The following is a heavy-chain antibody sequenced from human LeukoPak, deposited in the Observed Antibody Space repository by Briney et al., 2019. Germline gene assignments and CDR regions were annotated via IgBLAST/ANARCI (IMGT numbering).Heavy chain of an antibody. CDR3: ARDWGTPRGTYYDYVWGSYRGLYYFDY. J-gene: IGHJ4*02. V-gene: IGHV3-7*01. CDR1: GFTFISYW. D-gene: IGHD3-16*02. Sequence: GGSLRLSCAASGFTFISYWMSWVRQAPGRGLEGVANIKQDGREKYYVDSVKGRFTISRDNAKNSLYLQMNSLRAEDTAVYYCARDWGTPRGTYYDYVWGSYRGLYYFDYWGQGTLVTVSS. CDR2: IKQDGREK.